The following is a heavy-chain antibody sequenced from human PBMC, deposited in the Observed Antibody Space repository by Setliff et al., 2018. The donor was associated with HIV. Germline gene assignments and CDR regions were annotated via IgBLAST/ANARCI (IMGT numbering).Heavy chain of an antibody. CDR2: ISVGNGDS. D-gene: IGHD1-1*01. CDR3: VSPMFYDGTVV. CDR1: GYTFTSYG. Sequence: ASVKVSCKASGYTFTSYGISWVRQAPGQGLEWMGWISVGNGDSKYSRASQDRVSITKDTSAHTAYMELTRLRSEDTAVYYCVSPMFYDGTVVWGQGTLVTVSS. J-gene: IGHJ4*02. V-gene: IGHV1-18*01.